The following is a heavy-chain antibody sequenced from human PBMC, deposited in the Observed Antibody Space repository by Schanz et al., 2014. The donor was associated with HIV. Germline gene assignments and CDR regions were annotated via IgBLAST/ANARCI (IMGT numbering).Heavy chain of an antibody. Sequence: QIQLVQSGAEMKKPGASVKVSCKASGGSFSSFSITWVRQAPGQGLEWMGGIIPMFGSANYAQKFLGRVTISADESTSTGYMDLSNLRSDDTAVYYCATCLITTGCSSWGQGTLVTVSS. CDR2: IIPMFGSA. CDR1: GGSFSSFS. V-gene: IGHV1-69*13. D-gene: IGHD1-1*01. CDR3: ATCLITTGCSS. J-gene: IGHJ5*02.